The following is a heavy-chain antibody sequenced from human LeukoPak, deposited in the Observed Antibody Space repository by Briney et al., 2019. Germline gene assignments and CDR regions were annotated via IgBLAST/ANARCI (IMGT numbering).Heavy chain of an antibody. V-gene: IGHV4-30-4*01. CDR2: IYYSGST. D-gene: IGHD4-23*01. CDR1: GGSISSGDYY. Sequence: SETLSLTCTVSGGSISSGDYYWSWIRQPPGKGLEWIGYIYYSGSTYCDPSLKSRVTISVDTSKNQFSLKLSSVTAADTAVYYCARDYPYLSGNSASLLDYWGQGTLVTVSS. J-gene: IGHJ4*02. CDR3: ARDYPYLSGNSASLLDY.